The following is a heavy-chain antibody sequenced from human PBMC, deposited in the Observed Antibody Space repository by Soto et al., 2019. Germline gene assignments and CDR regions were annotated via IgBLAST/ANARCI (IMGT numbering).Heavy chain of an antibody. CDR3: ARILFGRSVAGGYFYMDV. CDR2: IFSNDEK. CDR1: GFSLSNGKVG. D-gene: IGHD6-19*01. V-gene: IGHV2-26*01. Sequence: SGPTLVNPTETLTLTCTVSGFSLSNGKVGVSWIRQPPGKALEWPAHIFSNDEKSYRTSLKSRLTISEDTSKSQVVLTMTNVDPVDTATYYCARILFGRSVAGGYFYMDVWGKGTTVTVSS. J-gene: IGHJ6*03.